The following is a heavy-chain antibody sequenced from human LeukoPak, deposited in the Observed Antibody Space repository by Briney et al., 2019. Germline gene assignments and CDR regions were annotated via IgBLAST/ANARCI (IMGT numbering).Heavy chain of an antibody. Sequence: PGGSLRLSCAASGFTFSSYEMNWVRQAPGKGLEWVSYISSSGSTIYYADSVKGRFTISRDNAKNSLYLQMNSLRAEDTAVYYCARDRSIAAAGFDYWGQGTLVTVSS. D-gene: IGHD6-13*01. CDR3: ARDRSIAAAGFDY. CDR1: GFTFSSYE. J-gene: IGHJ4*02. CDR2: ISSSGSTI. V-gene: IGHV3-48*03.